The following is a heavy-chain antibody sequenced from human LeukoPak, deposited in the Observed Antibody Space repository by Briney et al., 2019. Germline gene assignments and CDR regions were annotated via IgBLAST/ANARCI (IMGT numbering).Heavy chain of an antibody. CDR1: GGSISSSNW. V-gene: IGHV4-4*02. Sequence: SETLSLTCAVSGGSISSSNWWSWVRQPPGKGLEWIGEIYHSGSTNYNPSLKSRVTISVDMSKNQFSLKLSSVTAADTAVYYCARGRCSGGSCYYFDYWGQGTLVTVSS. D-gene: IGHD2-15*01. CDR3: ARGRCSGGSCYYFDY. J-gene: IGHJ4*02. CDR2: IYHSGST.